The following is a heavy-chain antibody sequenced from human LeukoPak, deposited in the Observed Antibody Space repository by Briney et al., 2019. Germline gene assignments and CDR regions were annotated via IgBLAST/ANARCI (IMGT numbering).Heavy chain of an antibody. D-gene: IGHD2-15*01. CDR1: GFTFSSYD. J-gene: IGHJ4*02. CDR2: IRPSGDNT. CDR3: ARVSVGYCSGGTCDLDY. V-gene: IGHV3-23*01. Sequence: PGGSLRLSCAASGFTFSSYDMTWVRQAPGRGLEWVSSIRPSGDNTYYGDSVKGRFTISRDNSKNTLYLQMNSLRAEDTAVYYCARVSVGYCSGGTCDLDYWGQGTLVTVSS.